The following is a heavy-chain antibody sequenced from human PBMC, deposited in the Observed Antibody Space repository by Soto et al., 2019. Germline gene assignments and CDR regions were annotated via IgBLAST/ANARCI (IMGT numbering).Heavy chain of an antibody. V-gene: IGHV3-49*03. J-gene: IGHJ4*02. Sequence: GGSLRLSCTASGFTFGDYAMSWFRQAPGKGLEWVGFIRSKAYGGTTEYAASVKGRFTISRDDSKSIAYLQMNSLKTEDTAVYYCTRAITNFDWLLLGYVPDYWGQGTLVTVSS. CDR3: TRAITNFDWLLLGYVPDY. CDR1: GFTFGDYA. D-gene: IGHD3-9*01. CDR2: IRSKAYGGTT.